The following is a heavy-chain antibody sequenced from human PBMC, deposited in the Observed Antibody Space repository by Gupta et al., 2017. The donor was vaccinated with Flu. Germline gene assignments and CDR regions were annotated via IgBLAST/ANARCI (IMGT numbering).Heavy chain of an antibody. V-gene: IGHV1-58*01. J-gene: IGHJ5*02. CDR2: IVCGSGNT. Sequence: GFTFTRSGVQWVRQARGQRLEWIGWIVCGSGNTNYAQKFQERVTISRDMSTGTAYMELSSLRSEDTAVYYCAAALVGCSGNNCYPPWGQGSLVTVSS. CDR3: AAALVGCSGNNCYPP. D-gene: IGHD2-2*01. CDR1: GFTFTRSG.